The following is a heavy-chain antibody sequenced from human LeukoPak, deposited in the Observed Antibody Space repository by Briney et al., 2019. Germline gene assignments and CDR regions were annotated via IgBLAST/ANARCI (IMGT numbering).Heavy chain of an antibody. V-gene: IGHV3-30*03. CDR2: ISYDGSNK. CDR1: GFTFSSYG. D-gene: IGHD3-3*01. J-gene: IGHJ6*02. Sequence: PGGSLRLSCAASGFTFSSYGMHWVRQAPGKGLEWVAVISYDGSNKYYADSVKGRFTISRDNSKNTLYLQINSLRAEDTAVYYCARGPRFGDPPYYYYYYGMDVWGQGTTVTVSS. CDR3: ARGPRFGDPPYYYYYYGMDV.